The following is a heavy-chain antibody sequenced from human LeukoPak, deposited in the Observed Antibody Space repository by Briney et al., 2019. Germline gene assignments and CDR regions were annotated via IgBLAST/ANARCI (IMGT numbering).Heavy chain of an antibody. CDR1: GFSVTSNY. CDR2: IYSGGST. J-gene: IGHJ4*02. V-gene: IGHV3-53*04. CDR3: ARGKNDLDF. D-gene: IGHD2/OR15-2a*01. Sequence: GGSLRLSCAASGFSVTSNYMSWVRQAPGKGLEWVSVIYSGGSTYYADSVKGRFTISRHNSKNSLYLQMNSLRAEDTAVYFCARGKNDLDFWGQGTLVTVSS.